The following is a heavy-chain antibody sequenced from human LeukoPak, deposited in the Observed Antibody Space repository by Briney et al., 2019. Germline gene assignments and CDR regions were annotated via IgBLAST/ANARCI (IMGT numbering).Heavy chain of an antibody. J-gene: IGHJ5*01. CDR2: IGINHVNK. CDR1: GFTFSSDA. Sequence: QSGGSLRLSCVASGFTFSSDAIHWVRQAPGKGLEYVSSIGINHVNKYYANSVQGRFTVSRDNSRSTVYLQKASLTPEDSAIYYCARANVPDYYDASGYSDWFDPWGQGTLVTVPT. CDR3: ARANVPDYYDASGYSDWFDP. D-gene: IGHD3-22*01. V-gene: IGHV3-64*01.